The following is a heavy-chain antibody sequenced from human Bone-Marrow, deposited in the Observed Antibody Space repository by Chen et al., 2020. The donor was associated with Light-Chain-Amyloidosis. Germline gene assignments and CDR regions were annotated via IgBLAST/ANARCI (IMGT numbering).Heavy chain of an antibody. CDR3: VASHVIVGALES. CDR2: IRPKNSGYTT. J-gene: IGHJ4*02. CDR1: GFTFSDSG. Sequence: EVQLVESGGGLVQPGGSLRLACVASGFTFSDSGIHWVRQASGKGLEWLGRIRPKNSGYTTSYAAPVEGRFTVSRDDSKTTAYLQMDSLKIEDTALYYCVASHVIVGALESWGQGTLVIVSP. D-gene: IGHD2-21*01. V-gene: IGHV3-73*01.